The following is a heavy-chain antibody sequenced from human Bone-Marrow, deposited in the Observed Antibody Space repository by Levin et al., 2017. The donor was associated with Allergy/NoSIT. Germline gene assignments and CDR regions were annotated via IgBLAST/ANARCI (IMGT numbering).Heavy chain of an antibody. J-gene: IGHJ4*02. V-gene: IGHV3-33*01. CDR1: GFTFSSYG. D-gene: IGHD3-22*01. Sequence: PGGSLRLSCAASGFTFSSYGMHWVRQAPGKGLEWVAVIWYDGSNKYYADSVKGRFTISRDNSKNTLYLQMNSLRAEDTAVYYCARGRTLHYYDSSGYWDYWGQGTLVTVSS. CDR3: ARGRTLHYYDSSGYWDY. CDR2: IWYDGSNK.